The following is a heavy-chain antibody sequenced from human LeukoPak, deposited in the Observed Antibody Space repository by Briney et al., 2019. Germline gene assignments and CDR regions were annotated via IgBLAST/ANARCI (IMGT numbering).Heavy chain of an antibody. CDR3: ARDTHTPAFDI. D-gene: IGHD2-15*01. CDR1: GYTFTSYY. J-gene: IGHJ3*02. Sequence: ASVKVSCKASGYTFTSYYMHWVRQAPGQGLEWMGIINPSGGSTSYAQKFQGRVTMTRDMSTSTVYMELSSLRSEDTAVYYCARDTHTPAFDIWGQGTMVTVSS. V-gene: IGHV1-46*01. CDR2: INPSGGST.